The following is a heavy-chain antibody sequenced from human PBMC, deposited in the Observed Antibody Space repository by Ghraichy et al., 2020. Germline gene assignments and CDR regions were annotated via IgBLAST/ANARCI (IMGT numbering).Heavy chain of an antibody. J-gene: IGHJ3*01. CDR1: GFTFNNHW. V-gene: IGHV3-7*03. D-gene: IGHD6-19*01. Sequence: GGSLRLSCAASGFTFNNHWMIWVRQAPGKGLEWVANINQDGSEKYYVDSVKGRFTISRDDAKKSLFLQMNRLRGEDTAVYYCARASYSRGWYPADVYDVWGQGTMVSGSS. CDR3: ARASYSRGWYPADVYDV. CDR2: INQDGSEK.